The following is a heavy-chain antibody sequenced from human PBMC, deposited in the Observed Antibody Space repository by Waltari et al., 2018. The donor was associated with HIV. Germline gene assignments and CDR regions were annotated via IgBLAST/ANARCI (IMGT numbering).Heavy chain of an antibody. Sequence: QVQLQESGPGLVKPSETLSLTCAVSGGSISTYYCNWIRPTAGKELEWIGRIYSSGSTNYNPSLKSRLSMSVDMSKNQFSLSLSSVTAADTAVYYCARFKAATGNDYWGQGTLVTVSS. CDR1: GGSISTYY. V-gene: IGHV4-4*07. J-gene: IGHJ4*02. CDR3: ARFKAATGNDY. D-gene: IGHD6-25*01. CDR2: IYSSGST.